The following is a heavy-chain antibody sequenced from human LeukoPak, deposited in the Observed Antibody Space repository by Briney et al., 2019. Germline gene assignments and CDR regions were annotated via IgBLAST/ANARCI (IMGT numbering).Heavy chain of an antibody. J-gene: IGHJ3*01. CDR2: ISSNGNTV. CDR3: ARFSGGQILAFDF. D-gene: IGHD2-8*02. V-gene: IGHV3-48*01. CDR1: GFPFNSYI. Sequence: PGGSLRLSCTASGFPFNSYIMNWVRQAPGKGLEWISYISSNGNTVYYADSVKGRFTISRDNAKNSLYLQTNSLRVEDTAVYYCARFSGGQILAFDFWGRGTMVTVSS.